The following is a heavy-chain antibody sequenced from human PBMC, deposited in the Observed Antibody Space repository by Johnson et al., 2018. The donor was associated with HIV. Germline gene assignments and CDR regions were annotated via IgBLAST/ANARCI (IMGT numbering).Heavy chain of an antibody. CDR2: IWYDGSNK. CDR3: AKDRGGYYDSSGYGAFDI. J-gene: IGHJ3*02. Sequence: QVQLVESGGGVVQPGRSLRLSCAASGFTFNSYGMHWVRQAPGKGLEWVAVIWYDGSNKYYADSVKGRFTISRDNSKNTLYLQMNSLRAEDTAVYYCAKDRGGYYDSSGYGAFDIWGQGTMVTVSS. V-gene: IGHV3-33*06. D-gene: IGHD3-22*01. CDR1: GFTFNSYG.